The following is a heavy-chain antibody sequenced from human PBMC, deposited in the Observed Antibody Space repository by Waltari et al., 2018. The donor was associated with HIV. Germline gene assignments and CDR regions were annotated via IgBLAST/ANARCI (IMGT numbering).Heavy chain of an antibody. CDR2: SSGYAANA. D-gene: IGHD3-16*01. CDR3: ARGLGGRYCDGVDV. Sequence: QVHLVQSGAEVKMSGASVRVSCKTSGYSFTNYGFSWVRQAPGHGLEWLGWSSGYAANASDAQGRQGWTMLATDTSTSTAYRELRSLRSDDTAVYCCARGLGGRYCDGVDVWGQGTAVTVS. J-gene: IGHJ6*02. V-gene: IGHV1-18*01. CDR1: GYSFTNYG.